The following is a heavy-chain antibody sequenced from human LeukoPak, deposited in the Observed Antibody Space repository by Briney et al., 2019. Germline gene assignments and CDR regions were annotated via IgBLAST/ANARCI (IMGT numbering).Heavy chain of an antibody. Sequence: SDTLSLTCTVSGRPLSSFYWSCIPQPAGKGLEWVVGIFTSGSTNYNPSLKSRVTISVDKSKNQFSLKLSSVTAADTAVYYCARERTSYYYYYMDVWGKGTTVTVSS. CDR2: IFTSGST. CDR3: ARERTSYYYYYMDV. CDR1: GRPLSSFY. V-gene: IGHV4-4*07. J-gene: IGHJ6*03.